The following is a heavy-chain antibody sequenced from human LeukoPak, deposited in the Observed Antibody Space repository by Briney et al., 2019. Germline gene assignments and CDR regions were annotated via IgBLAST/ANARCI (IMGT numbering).Heavy chain of an antibody. J-gene: IGHJ4*02. D-gene: IGHD3-10*01. V-gene: IGHV4-61*08. Sequence: SETLSLTCTVSGGSISSGDYYWSWIRQPPGKGLEWIGYIYYSGSTNYNPSLKSRVTISVDTSKNQFSLKLSSVTAADTAVYYCARGVVRGPFDYWGQGTLVTVSS. CDR2: IYYSGST. CDR1: GGSISSGDYY. CDR3: ARGVVRGPFDY.